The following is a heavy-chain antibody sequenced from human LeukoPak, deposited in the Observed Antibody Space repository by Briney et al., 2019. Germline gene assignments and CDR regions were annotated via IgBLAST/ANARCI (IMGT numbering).Heavy chain of an antibody. Sequence: ASVKVSCKASGYTFTSFDINWVRQATGQGLEWMGWMNPNSGNTNYAQKLQGRVTMTTDTSTSTAYMELRSLRSDDTAVYYCARVGVGATPPFDYWGQGTLVTVSS. J-gene: IGHJ4*02. V-gene: IGHV1-18*01. CDR2: MNPNSGNT. D-gene: IGHD1-26*01. CDR3: ARVGVGATPPFDY. CDR1: GYTFTSFD.